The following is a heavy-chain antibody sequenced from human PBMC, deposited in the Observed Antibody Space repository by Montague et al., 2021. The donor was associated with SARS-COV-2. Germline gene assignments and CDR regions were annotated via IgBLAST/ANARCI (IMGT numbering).Heavy chain of an antibody. V-gene: IGHV3-53*01. Sequence: SLRLSCAASVFPVGGNYMSLVRQAPWQGLEWVSVVYSGCSPYYAXXVRGLFTISRDNSKNTLYLQMNSLRAEDTAVYFCARGGSDISADGLPYFDDWGQGTLVTVSS. J-gene: IGHJ4*02. CDR2: VYSGCSP. D-gene: IGHD3-16*01. CDR3: ARGGSDISADGLPYFDD. CDR1: VFPVGGNY.